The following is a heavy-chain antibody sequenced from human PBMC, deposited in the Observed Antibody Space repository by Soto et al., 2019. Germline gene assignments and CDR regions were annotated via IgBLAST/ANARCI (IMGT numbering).Heavy chain of an antibody. CDR2: IKQDGSEK. V-gene: IGHV3-7*04. J-gene: IGHJ4*02. Sequence: GGSLRLSCAASGFTFSSYWMSWVRQAPGKGLEWVANIKQDGSEKYYVDSVKGRFTVSRDNAKNSLYLQMNSLGAEDTAVYYCARKNYDILTGYYPIDYWGQGTLVTVSS. CDR3: ARKNYDILTGYYPIDY. CDR1: GFTFSSYW. D-gene: IGHD3-9*01.